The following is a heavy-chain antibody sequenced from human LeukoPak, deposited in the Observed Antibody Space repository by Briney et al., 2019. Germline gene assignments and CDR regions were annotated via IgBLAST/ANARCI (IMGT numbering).Heavy chain of an antibody. CDR2: ISGSVGTI. CDR1: GFTFSSYG. V-gene: IGHV3-23*01. D-gene: IGHD3-16*01. Sequence: GGTLRLSCAASGFTFSSYGMSWVRQAPGKGLEWVSSISGSVGTIYYADSVKGRFTISRDNSKNTLYLQMNSLRAEDTAVYYCARDPGGSPENWFDPWGQGTLVTVSS. CDR3: ARDPGGSPENWFDP. J-gene: IGHJ5*02.